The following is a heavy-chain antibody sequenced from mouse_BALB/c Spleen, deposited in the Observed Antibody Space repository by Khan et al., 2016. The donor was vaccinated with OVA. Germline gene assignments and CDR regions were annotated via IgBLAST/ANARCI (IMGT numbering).Heavy chain of an antibody. D-gene: IGHD4-1*01. CDR1: GFNIKDNY. CDR2: IDPANGNT. Sequence: EVQLQQSGAELVKPGASVKLSCTASGFNIKDNYMHWVKQRPEQGLEWIGRIDPANGNTKYDPQFQGKATITADTSSNTAYLQLSSLTSEDTAVYYCARDYWDVFAYWGQGTLVTVSA. V-gene: IGHV14-3*02. J-gene: IGHJ3*01. CDR3: ARDYWDVFAY.